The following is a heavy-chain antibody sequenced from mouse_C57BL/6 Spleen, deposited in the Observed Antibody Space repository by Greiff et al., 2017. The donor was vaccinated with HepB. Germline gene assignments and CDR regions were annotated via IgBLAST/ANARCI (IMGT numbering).Heavy chain of an antibody. V-gene: IGHV1-59*01. CDR1: GYTFTSYW. CDR2: IDPSDSYT. CDR3: ARSTMVTGGFAY. Sequence: VQLQQPGAELVRPGTSVKLSCKASGYTFTSYWMHWVKQRPGQGLEWIGVIDPSDSYTNYNQKFKGKATLTVDTSSSTAYMQLSSLTSEDSAVYYCARSTMVTGGFAYWGQGTLVTVSA. J-gene: IGHJ3*01. D-gene: IGHD2-2*01.